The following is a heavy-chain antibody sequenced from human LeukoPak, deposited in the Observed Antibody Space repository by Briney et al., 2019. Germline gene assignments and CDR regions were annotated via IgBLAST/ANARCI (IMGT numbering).Heavy chain of an antibody. Sequence: SETLSLTCTVSGGSISSYYWSWIRQPPGKGLEWIGYIYTSGRTNYNPSLKSRVTISVDTSKNQFSLKLSSVTAADTAVYYCARHRGADYDILTGYTANWFDPWGQGTLVTVSS. CDR3: ARHRGADYDILTGYTANWFDP. J-gene: IGHJ5*02. CDR1: GGSISSYY. CDR2: IYTSGRT. D-gene: IGHD3-9*01. V-gene: IGHV4-4*09.